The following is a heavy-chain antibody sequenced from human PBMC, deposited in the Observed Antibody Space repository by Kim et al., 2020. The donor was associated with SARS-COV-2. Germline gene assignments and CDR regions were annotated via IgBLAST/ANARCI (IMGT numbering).Heavy chain of an antibody. V-gene: IGHV4-39*02. Sequence: SETLSLTCTVSGGSISSSSYYWGWIRQPPGKGLEWFGSIYYSGSTYYNPSLKSRVTISVDTSKNHFSLKLSSVTAADTAVYYCARHTGRVKLCYFDYWGQGTLVTVSS. J-gene: IGHJ4*02. D-gene: IGHD5-18*01. CDR3: ARHTGRVKLCYFDY. CDR1: GGSISSSSYY. CDR2: IYYSGST.